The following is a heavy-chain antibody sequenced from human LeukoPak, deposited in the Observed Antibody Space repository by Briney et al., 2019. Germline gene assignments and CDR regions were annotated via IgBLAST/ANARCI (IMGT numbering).Heavy chain of an antibody. CDR1: GFTLSSSW. V-gene: IGHV3-7*01. Sequence: GGSLRLSCAAAGFTLSSSWMSWVRQAPGKGREWVAEIKQAGSEKFYVDSVKGRFTISRDNAKNSLYLEMNSLRNEDTAVYHCARAKDKCFNPWGQGTLVTVSS. CDR2: IKQAGSEK. CDR3: ARAKDKCFNP. J-gene: IGHJ5*02.